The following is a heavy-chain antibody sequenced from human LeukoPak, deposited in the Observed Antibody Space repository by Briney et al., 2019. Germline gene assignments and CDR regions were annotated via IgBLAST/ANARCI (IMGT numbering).Heavy chain of an antibody. CDR2: ISSTSNYM. V-gene: IGHV3-21*01. CDR3: ARGLRYYDSSGYYYEGH. D-gene: IGHD3-22*01. J-gene: IGHJ4*02. CDR1: GFTFSTYS. Sequence: GGSLRLSCAASGFTFSTYSMNWVRQAPGKGLEWASSISSTSNYMYYADSVKGRFTISRDNAKNTLYLQMNSLRAEDTAVYFCARGLRYYDSSGYYYEGHWGQGILVTVSP.